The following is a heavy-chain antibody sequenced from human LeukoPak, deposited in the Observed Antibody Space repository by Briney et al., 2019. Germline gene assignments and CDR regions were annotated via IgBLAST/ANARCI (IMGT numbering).Heavy chain of an antibody. CDR2: FDPEDGET. CDR3: ARDNGGALDY. Sequence: GASVKVSCKVSGYTLTELSMHWVRQAPGKGLEWMGGFDPEDGETIYAQKFQGRVTMTRNTSISTAYMELSSLRSEDTAVYYCARDNGGALDYWGQGTLVTVSS. V-gene: IGHV1-24*01. D-gene: IGHD3-10*01. J-gene: IGHJ4*02. CDR1: GYTLTELS.